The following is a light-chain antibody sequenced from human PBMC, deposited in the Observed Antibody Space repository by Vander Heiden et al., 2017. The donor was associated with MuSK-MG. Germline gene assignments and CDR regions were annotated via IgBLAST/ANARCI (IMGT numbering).Light chain of an antibody. CDR3: SSDTRMSTLV. J-gene: IGLJ1*01. CDR1: SSDVGGYNY. Sequence: QSALAQPASLSGSPGQSITIPCPATSSDVGGYNYVAWYQQHPGNAPILIIYEVSNRPSGISNRFAGSKSGNTASLTISGLQTEDEADYYCSSDTRMSTLVFGTGTKVTVL. V-gene: IGLV2-14*01. CDR2: EVS.